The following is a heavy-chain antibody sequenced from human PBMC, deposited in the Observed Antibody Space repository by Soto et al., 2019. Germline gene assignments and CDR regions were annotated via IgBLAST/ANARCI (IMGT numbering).Heavy chain of an antibody. J-gene: IGHJ6*02. CDR2: IYYSGST. V-gene: IGHV4-31*03. CDR3: AREKYDFWSGYSYYYGMDV. Sequence: SETLSLTCTVSGGSISSGGYYWSWIRQHPGKGLEWIGYIYYSGSTYYNPSLKSRVTISVDTSKNQFSLKLSSVTAADTAVYYCAREKYDFWSGYSYYYGMDVWGQGTTVTVSS. D-gene: IGHD3-3*01. CDR1: GGSISSGGYY.